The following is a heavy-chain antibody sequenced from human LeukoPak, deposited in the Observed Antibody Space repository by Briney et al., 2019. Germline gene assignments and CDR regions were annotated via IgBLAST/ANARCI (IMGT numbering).Heavy chain of an antibody. CDR1: GFTFSSYA. CDR2: ISNSGGST. V-gene: IGHV3-23*01. Sequence: GGSLRLSCAASGFTFSSYAMSWVRQAPGKGLEWLSAISNSGGSTYYADSVKGRFTISRDNSKNTLYLQMNSLRVEDTAVYYCAKVPFGSSGRSYYFDYWGQGTLVTVSS. J-gene: IGHJ4*02. D-gene: IGHD6-19*01. CDR3: AKVPFGSSGRSYYFDY.